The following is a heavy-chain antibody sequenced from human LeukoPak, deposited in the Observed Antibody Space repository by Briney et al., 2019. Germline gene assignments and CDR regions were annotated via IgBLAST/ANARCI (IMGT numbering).Heavy chain of an antibody. J-gene: IGHJ4*02. CDR3: AKDHAAAAGGDFDY. V-gene: IGHV3-30*02. D-gene: IGHD6-13*01. CDR1: GFTFSSYG. CDR2: IRYDGGNK. Sequence: GGSLRLSCAGSGFTFSSYGMHWVRQAPGKGLEWMGFIRYDGGNKYYADSVKGRFTISRDNSKNTLYLQMNSLRAEDTAVYYCAKDHAAAAGGDFDYWGQGTLVTVSS.